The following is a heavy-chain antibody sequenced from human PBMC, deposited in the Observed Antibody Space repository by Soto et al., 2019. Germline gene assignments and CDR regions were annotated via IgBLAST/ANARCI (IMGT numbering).Heavy chain of an antibody. CDR3: AKNQGVELVPLATVDWFDP. CDR1: GFIFENFG. J-gene: IGHJ5*02. D-gene: IGHD1-26*01. V-gene: IGHV3-23*01. CDR2: ISGSGFKK. Sequence: LRLSCAASGFIFENFGMSWVRQAPGKGLEWISSISGSGFKKYYADSVKGRFTISRDNSKSTVYLELNNLSAEDTAVYHCAKNQGVELVPLATVDWFDPWGQGSVVTVSS.